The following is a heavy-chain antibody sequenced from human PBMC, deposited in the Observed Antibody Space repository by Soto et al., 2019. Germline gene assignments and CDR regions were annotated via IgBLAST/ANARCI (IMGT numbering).Heavy chain of an antibody. D-gene: IGHD6-19*01. J-gene: IGHJ6*02. CDR2: IYYSGST. V-gene: IGHV4-59*08. Sequence: QVQLQESGPGLVKPSETLSLTCTVSGGSISSYYWSWIRQPPGKGLEWIGYIYYSGSTNYNPSLKRRVTISVDTSKNQFSLKLSSVTAADTALYYCARHPGEQWLVSNYYYYGMDVWGQGTTVTVSS. CDR3: ARHPGEQWLVSNYYYYGMDV. CDR1: GGSISSYY.